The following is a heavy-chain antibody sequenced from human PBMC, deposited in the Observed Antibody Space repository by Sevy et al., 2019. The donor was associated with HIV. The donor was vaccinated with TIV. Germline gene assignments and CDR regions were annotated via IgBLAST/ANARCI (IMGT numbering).Heavy chain of an antibody. Sequence: GGSLRLSCTGSGFSFSYYGIHWVRQAPGKGLDWVALISHDGINEYYADSVKGRFTISRDNSKNTVYLEMNRLRNEDXXXXXXXXXXXXXXXXXXXYALDVWGQGTTVTVSS. CDR1: GFSFSYYG. CDR3: XXXXXXXXXXXXXYALDV. D-gene: IGHD2-2*01. J-gene: IGHJ6*02. CDR2: ISHDGINE. V-gene: IGHV3-30*03.